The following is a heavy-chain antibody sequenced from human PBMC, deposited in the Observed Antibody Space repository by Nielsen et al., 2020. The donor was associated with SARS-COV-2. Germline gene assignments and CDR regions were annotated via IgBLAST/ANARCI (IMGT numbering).Heavy chain of an antibody. J-gene: IGHJ4*02. D-gene: IGHD3-9*01. Sequence: RQAPGKGLEWIGYIYYSGSTYYNPSLKSRVTISVDTSKNQFSLKLSSVTAADTAVYYCARLPPAGYDILTGYYISDYYFDYWGQGTLVTVSS. CDR2: IYYSGST. CDR3: ARLPPAGYDILTGYYISDYYFDY. V-gene: IGHV4-31*02.